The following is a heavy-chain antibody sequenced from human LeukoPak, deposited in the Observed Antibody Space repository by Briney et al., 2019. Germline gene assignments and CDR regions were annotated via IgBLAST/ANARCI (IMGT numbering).Heavy chain of an antibody. CDR2: INPNSGGT. V-gene: IGHV1-2*04. J-gene: IGHJ3*02. Sequence: ASVKVSCKASGYTFTGYYMHWVRQAPGQGLEWMGRINPNSGGTNYAQKFQGWVTMTRDTSISTAYMELSRLRSDDTAVYYCARDIVATSGAFDIWGQGTMVTVSS. D-gene: IGHD5-12*01. CDR3: ARDIVATSGAFDI. CDR1: GYTFTGYY.